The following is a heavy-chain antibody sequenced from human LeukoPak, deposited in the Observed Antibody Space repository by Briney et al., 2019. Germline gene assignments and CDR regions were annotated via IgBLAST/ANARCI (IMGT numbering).Heavy chain of an antibody. Sequence: ASVKVSCKASGYTFTGYYMHWVRQAPGQGLEWMGRINPNSGGTNYAQKFQGRVTMTRDTSTSTVYMELSSLRSEDTAVYYCARDGIVGAVRYYGMDVWGQGTTVTVSS. D-gene: IGHD1-26*01. CDR1: GYTFTGYY. CDR2: INPNSGGT. V-gene: IGHV1-2*06. J-gene: IGHJ6*02. CDR3: ARDGIVGAVRYYGMDV.